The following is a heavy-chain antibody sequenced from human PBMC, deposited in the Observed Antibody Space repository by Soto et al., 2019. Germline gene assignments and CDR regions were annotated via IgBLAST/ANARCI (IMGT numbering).Heavy chain of an antibody. CDR1: GYTFSSYA. V-gene: IGHV1-69*13. Sequence: GASVKVSCKASGYTFSSYAISWVRQAPGQGLEWMGGIIPFFDTANYAQQFQGRVTITADESTSTAYMELSSLRSEDTAVYYCARLDRIISSCFYYYSSVMDVGAKGTTVPVSS. J-gene: IGHJ6*04. D-gene: IGHD2-2*01. CDR2: IIPFFDTA. CDR3: ARLDRIISSCFYYYSSVMDV.